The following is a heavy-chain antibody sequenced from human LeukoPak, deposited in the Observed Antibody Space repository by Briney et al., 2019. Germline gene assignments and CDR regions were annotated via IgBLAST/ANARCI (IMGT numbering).Heavy chain of an antibody. Sequence: GGSLRLSCEASTFTFSSYWMSWVRQAPGKVLQWIANIRQDGNAKYYVDSVKGRFTISRDNAKKSVYLQMNSLRAEDTAVYYCAKDQYGSAGGPFDYWGQGTLVTVSS. CDR3: AKDQYGSAGGPFDY. D-gene: IGHD3-10*01. CDR1: TFTFSSYW. CDR2: IRQDGNAK. J-gene: IGHJ4*02. V-gene: IGHV3-7*03.